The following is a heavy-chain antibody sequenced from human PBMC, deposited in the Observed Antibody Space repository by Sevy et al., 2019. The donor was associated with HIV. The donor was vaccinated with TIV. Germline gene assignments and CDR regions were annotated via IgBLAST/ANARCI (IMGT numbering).Heavy chain of an antibody. Sequence: GGSLRLSCAASGFTFSSYWMTWVRQAPGKGLEWVANIKRDGSEKYYVDSVKGRFTISRDNAKNSLYLQMNSLRAEDTAVFYCARGQSGYSFRLVGFYYFDLWGRGTLVTVSS. CDR1: GFTFSSYW. CDR2: IKRDGSEK. V-gene: IGHV3-7*04. D-gene: IGHD3-22*01. CDR3: ARGQSGYSFRLVGFYYFDL. J-gene: IGHJ2*01.